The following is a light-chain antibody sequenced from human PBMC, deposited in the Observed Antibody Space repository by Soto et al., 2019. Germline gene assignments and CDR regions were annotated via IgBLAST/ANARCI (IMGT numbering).Light chain of an antibody. V-gene: IGLV2-23*02. CDR3: CSYAGDKVV. CDR1: SSDAGTYNL. Sequence: QSVLTQPASVSGSPGQSITISCTGISSDAGTYNLVSWYQQHPGKAPKLLIYEVSKRPSGVSNRFSGSKSANTASLTISGLQAEDEADYYCCSYAGDKVVFGVGTKVTVL. CDR2: EVS. J-gene: IGLJ2*01.